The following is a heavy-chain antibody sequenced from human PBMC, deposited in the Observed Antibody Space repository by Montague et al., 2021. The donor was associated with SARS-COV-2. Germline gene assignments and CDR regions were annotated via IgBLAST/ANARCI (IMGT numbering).Heavy chain of an antibody. CDR1: GGSISSVY. CDR3: ARHYSATLPAVY. V-gene: IGHV4-59*08. D-gene: IGHD2-15*01. Sequence: SETLSLTCTVSGGSISSVYWSWFRRPPGKGLEWIGYSSDSGSTNYNPSLTSRVTMSVDTSKNQFSLKVNSVTAADTAVYYCARHYSATLPAVYWGQGTLVTVSS. J-gene: IGHJ4*02. CDR2: SSDSGST.